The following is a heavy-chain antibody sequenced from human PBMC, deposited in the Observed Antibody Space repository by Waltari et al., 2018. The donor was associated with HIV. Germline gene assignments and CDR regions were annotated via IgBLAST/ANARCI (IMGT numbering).Heavy chain of an antibody. D-gene: IGHD2-15*01. CDR3: ARRPYCSSASCYPSDARGAFDS. CDR2: IYYSGIT. Sequence: QLQLQQSGPRLVKPSETLSLICTVSGGSISTSGYYWGWIRQPPGKGLEWIGSIYYSGITYYNPSLKSRVTISADTARNQFSLWLSSVTAAGTAVYYCARRPYCSSASCYPSDARGAFDSWGQGTMVTVSS. V-gene: IGHV4-39*01. J-gene: IGHJ3*02. CDR1: GGSISTSGYY.